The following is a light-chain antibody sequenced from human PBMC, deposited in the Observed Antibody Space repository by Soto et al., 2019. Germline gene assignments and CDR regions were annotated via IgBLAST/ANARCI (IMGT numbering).Light chain of an antibody. CDR2: AAS. CDR3: QQYHQWPLT. Sequence: EIVMTQSPAPLSLSPGERATLSCRASQGVSRHLAWYQQKPGQAPRLLIYAASTRAAGVPARFSGSGSATEFTLTISSPQSEDFTVYYCQQYHQWPLTFGGGTKVEI. V-gene: IGKV3D-15*01. CDR1: QGVSRH. J-gene: IGKJ4*01.